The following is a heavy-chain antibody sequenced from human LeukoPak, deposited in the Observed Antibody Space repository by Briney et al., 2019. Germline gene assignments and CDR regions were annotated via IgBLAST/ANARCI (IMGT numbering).Heavy chain of an antibody. CDR1: GYTLTELS. D-gene: IGHD2-15*01. CDR3: ATAPLKHCSGGSCADYFDY. Sequence: ASVKVSCKVSGYTLTELSMHWVRQAPGKGLEWMGGFDPEDGETIYAQKFQGRVTVTEDTSTDTAYMELSSLRSEDTAVYYCATAPLKHCSGGSCADYFDYWGQGTLVTVSS. J-gene: IGHJ4*02. V-gene: IGHV1-24*01. CDR2: FDPEDGET.